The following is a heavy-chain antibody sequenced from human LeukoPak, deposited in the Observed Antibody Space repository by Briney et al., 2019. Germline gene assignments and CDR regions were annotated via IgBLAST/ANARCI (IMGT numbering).Heavy chain of an antibody. CDR3: ARARSSTSWTSGRDYYFDY. CDR1: GGTFSSYA. J-gene: IGHJ4*02. CDR2: IIPIFGTA. V-gene: IGHV1-69*13. Sequence: ASVKVSCKASGGTFSSYAISWVRQAPGQGLEWMGGIIPIFGTANYAQKFQGRVTITADESTSTAYMELSSLRSEDTAVYYCARARSSTSWTSGRDYYFDYWGQGTLVTVSS. D-gene: IGHD2-2*01.